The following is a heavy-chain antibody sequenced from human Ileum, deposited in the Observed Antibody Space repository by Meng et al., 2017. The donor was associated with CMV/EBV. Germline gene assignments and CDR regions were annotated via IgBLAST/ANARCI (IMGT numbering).Heavy chain of an antibody. J-gene: IGHJ6*02. Sequence: SETLSLTCTVPGGPISSSSYYWGWIRQPPGKGLEWIGSLYYSGSTYYNPSLKSRVTISVDTSKNQFSLKLSSVTAADTAVYYCARDIGTDDTSGYYYDYYYYGMDVWGQGTTVTVSS. CDR2: LYYSGST. D-gene: IGHD3-22*01. CDR3: ARDIGTDDTSGYYYDYYYYGMDV. V-gene: IGHV4-39*07. CDR1: GGPISSSSYY.